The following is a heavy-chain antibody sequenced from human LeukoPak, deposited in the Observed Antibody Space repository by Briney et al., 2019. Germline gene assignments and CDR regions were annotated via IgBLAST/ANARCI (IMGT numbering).Heavy chain of an antibody. J-gene: IGHJ4*02. D-gene: IGHD5-18*01. Sequence: GASVKVSCKASGYTFTNYYIHWVRQAPGQGLEWMGLINPRDGSTTYAQRFQGRVTMTRETSTSTVYMDLSNLRSDDTAVYYCARELRDPSLAGYSYGLWGQGTLVTVSS. CDR3: ARELRDPSLAGYSYGL. CDR1: GYTFTNYY. CDR2: INPRDGST. V-gene: IGHV1-46*01.